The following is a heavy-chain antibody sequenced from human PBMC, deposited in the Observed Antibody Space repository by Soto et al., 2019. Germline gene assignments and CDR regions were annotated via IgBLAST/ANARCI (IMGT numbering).Heavy chain of an antibody. V-gene: IGHV3-33*05. J-gene: IGHJ1*01. CDR3: ARWGTTGGLDV. CDR2: TSYDGTNK. D-gene: IGHD3-16*01. Sequence: QVQLVESGGGVVQPGSSLRVSCAGSGSPLRSNVIHWVGQAPGKGLEWVALTSYDGTNKYYDDSVRGRFTISRDNSRNTVDLQMDSLILQDTALYYCARWGTTGGLDVWGQGTLVSVSS. CDR1: GSPLRSNV.